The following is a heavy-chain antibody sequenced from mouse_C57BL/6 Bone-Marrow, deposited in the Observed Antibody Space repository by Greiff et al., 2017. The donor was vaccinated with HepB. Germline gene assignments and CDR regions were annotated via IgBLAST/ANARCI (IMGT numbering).Heavy chain of an antibody. V-gene: IGHV5-17*01. CDR1: GFTFSDYG. Sequence: EVQVVESGGGLVKPGGSLKLSCAASGFTFSDYGMHWVRQAPEKGLVWVAYISSGSSTIYYADTVKGRFTISRDNAKNTLFLQMTSLRSEDTAMYYCARHYYGSAYWYFDVWGTGTTVTVSS. CDR2: ISSGSSTI. D-gene: IGHD1-1*01. J-gene: IGHJ1*03. CDR3: ARHYYGSAYWYFDV.